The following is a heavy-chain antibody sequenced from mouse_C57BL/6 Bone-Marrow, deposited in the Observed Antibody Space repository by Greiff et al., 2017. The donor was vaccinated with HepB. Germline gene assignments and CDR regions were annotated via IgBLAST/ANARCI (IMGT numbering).Heavy chain of an antibody. CDR2: IRNKANGYTT. J-gene: IGHJ1*03. CDR3: ARYIAFFDV. V-gene: IGHV7-3*01. CDR1: GFTFTDYY. Sequence: EVKVVESGGGLVQPGGSLSLSCAASGFTFTDYYMSWVRQPPGKALEWLGFIRNKANGYTTEYSASVKGRFTISRDNSQSILYLQMNALSAEDSATYYCARYIAFFDVWGTGTTVTVSS. D-gene: IGHD6-1*01.